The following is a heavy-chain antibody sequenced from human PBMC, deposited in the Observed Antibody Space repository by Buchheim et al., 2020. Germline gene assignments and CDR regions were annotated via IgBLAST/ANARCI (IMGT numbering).Heavy chain of an antibody. J-gene: IGHJ6*02. V-gene: IGHV3-7*01. CDR2: IKQDGSET. CDR1: RFTFSWYW. D-gene: IGHD6-13*01. CDR3: ARAAIAAGTHYYYYGMDV. Sequence: QLVESGGGLVQPGGSLRLSCAASRFTFSWYWMSWVRQAPGKGLEWVANIKQDGSETYYVDSVKGRFRISRDNARNSLYLQMNSLRAEDTAVYYCARAAIAAGTHYYYYGMDVWGQGTT.